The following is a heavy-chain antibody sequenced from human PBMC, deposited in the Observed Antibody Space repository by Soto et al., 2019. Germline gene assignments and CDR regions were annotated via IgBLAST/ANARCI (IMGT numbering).Heavy chain of an antibody. CDR1: GYTFIRYA. CDR3: ARSPYSSGYYYAIDY. J-gene: IGHJ4*02. D-gene: IGHD3-22*01. CDR2: INPSGGST. V-gene: IGHV1-46*01. Sequence: ASVKVSCKASGYTFIRYAMNWVRQAPGQRLEWMGLINPSGGSTTYAQKFQGRVTMTRDTSTSTVYMDLSSLKSEDTAVYYCARSPYSSGYYYAIDYWGQGTQVTVSS.